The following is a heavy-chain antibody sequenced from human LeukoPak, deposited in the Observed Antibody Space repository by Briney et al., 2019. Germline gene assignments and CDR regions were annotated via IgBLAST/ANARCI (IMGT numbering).Heavy chain of an antibody. Sequence: GGSLRLSCAASGFTFSSFGMNWVRQAPEKGLEWVSTISAGGGSTYYADSVKGRFTVSRDNSKNTLYLQMKSLRAEDTAVYYCAKGGGYEAQYYYYYLDVWGKGTTVTISS. V-gene: IGHV3-23*01. CDR1: GFTFSSFG. J-gene: IGHJ6*03. CDR2: ISAGGGST. CDR3: AKGGGYEAQYYYYYLDV. D-gene: IGHD5-12*01.